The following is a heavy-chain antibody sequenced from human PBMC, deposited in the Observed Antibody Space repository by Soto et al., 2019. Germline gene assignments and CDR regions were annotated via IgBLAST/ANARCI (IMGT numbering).Heavy chain of an antibody. D-gene: IGHD1-26*01. V-gene: IGHV1-18*04. CDR2: VSAYDGNT. J-gene: IGHJ4*02. CDR1: GSTFTTYG. Sequence: GASVKASSNAPGSTFTTYGISCVRQAPGQGLEWMGWVSAYDGNTNCAQKLQGRVTMTTDTSTSTAYMELRSLRSDDTAVYYCARIPEIVGATIPSDYWGQGTLVTVSS. CDR3: ARIPEIVGATIPSDY.